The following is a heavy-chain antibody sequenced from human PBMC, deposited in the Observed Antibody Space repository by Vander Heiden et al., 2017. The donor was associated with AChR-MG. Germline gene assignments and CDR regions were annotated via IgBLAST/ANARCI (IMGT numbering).Heavy chain of an antibody. J-gene: IGHJ4*02. CDR3: ARFKRAGYTADY. CDR2: IYYSGST. D-gene: IGHD2-2*02. Sequence: GKPSETLSLTCTVSGGSISSSGYYWGWIRQPPGKGLEWIGSIYYSGSTYYNPSLKSRVTISVDTSKNQFSLKLSSVTAADTAVYYCARFKRAGYTADYWGQGTLVTVSS. V-gene: IGHV4-39*01. CDR1: GGSISSSGYY.